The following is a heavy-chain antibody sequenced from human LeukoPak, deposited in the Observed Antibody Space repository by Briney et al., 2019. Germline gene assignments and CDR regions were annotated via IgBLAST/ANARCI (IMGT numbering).Heavy chain of an antibody. CDR3: ARRYANYYYYGMDV. CDR1: GYTSTGYY. J-gene: IGHJ6*02. V-gene: IGHV1-2*02. D-gene: IGHD2-2*01. Sequence: GASVKVSCKASGYTSTGYYMHWVRQAPGQGLEWMGWINPNSGGTNYAQKFQGRVTMTRDTSISTAYMELSRLRSDDTAVYYCARRYANYYYYGMDVWGQGTTVTVSS. CDR2: INPNSGGT.